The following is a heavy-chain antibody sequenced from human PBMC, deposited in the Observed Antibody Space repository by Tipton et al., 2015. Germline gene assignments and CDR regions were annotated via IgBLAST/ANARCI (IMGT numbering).Heavy chain of an antibody. D-gene: IGHD5-24*01. CDR1: GASVSSGTYY. V-gene: IGHV3-11*01. CDR3: ARDAGGLQLTN. CDR2: ITSSGRTI. Sequence: LSLTCTVSGASVSSGTYYWSWIRQPPGKGLEWISSITSSGRTIYYANSVKGRFTISRDNSEGSLYLQMDSLRPDDTAIYYCARDAGGLQLTNWGQGTLVTVSS. J-gene: IGHJ4*02.